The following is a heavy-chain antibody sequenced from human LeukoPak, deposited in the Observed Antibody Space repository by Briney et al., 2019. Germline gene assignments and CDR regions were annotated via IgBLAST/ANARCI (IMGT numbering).Heavy chain of an antibody. CDR1: GFTFSYSW. D-gene: IGHD1-26*01. CDR3: AEFNTRDAFEI. Sequence: GGSLRLSCVASGFTFSYSWMSWVRQAPGKGLEWVGRIKSKSDGGTADYAAVVKARFIISRDDSIDTLYLQMNSLKTEDTGIYYCAEFNTRDAFEIWGQGTMVTVSS. V-gene: IGHV3-15*01. J-gene: IGHJ3*02. CDR2: IKSKSDGGTA.